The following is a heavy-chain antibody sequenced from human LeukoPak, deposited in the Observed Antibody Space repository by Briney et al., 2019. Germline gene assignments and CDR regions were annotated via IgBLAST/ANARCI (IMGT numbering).Heavy chain of an antibody. D-gene: IGHD4-17*01. J-gene: IGHJ5*02. V-gene: IGHV1-18*01. CDR1: AYTFTSYG. CDR3: ARTNILLYGDQTNWFDP. CDR2: ISAYNGNT. Sequence: ASVKVSCKASAYTFTSYGISLVRQAPGQGLEWMGWISAYNGNTNYAQKLQGRVTMTTDTSTSTAYMELRSLRSDDTAVYYCARTNILLYGDQTNWFDPWGQGTLVTVSS.